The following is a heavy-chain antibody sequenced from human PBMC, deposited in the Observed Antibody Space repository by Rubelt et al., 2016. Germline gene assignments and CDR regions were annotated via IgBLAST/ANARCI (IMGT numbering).Heavy chain of an antibody. D-gene: IGHD4-11*01. CDR1: GRSVSSGGYH. CDR2: IYYSGST. V-gene: IGHV4-61*08. CDR3: ARPNYSNYCFDS. Sequence: QLQLQESGPGLVKPSQTLSLTCTVSGRSVSSGGYHWSWIRQPPGKGLEWIGYIYYSGSTTYNPSLTRRVTKSVAPSKNQFSLKLSSVTAADTAVYFCARPNYSNYCFDSWGQGTLVTVSS. J-gene: IGHJ4*02.